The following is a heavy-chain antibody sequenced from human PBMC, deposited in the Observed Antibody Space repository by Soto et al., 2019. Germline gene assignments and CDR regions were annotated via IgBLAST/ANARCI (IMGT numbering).Heavy chain of an antibody. D-gene: IGHD6-19*01. V-gene: IGHV3-23*01. CDR3: AKDPPLSSGPWLGVPFDY. CDR1: GFTFSSYA. CDR2: ISGSGGST. J-gene: IGHJ4*02. Sequence: PGGSLGLSCAASGFTFSSYAMSWVRQAPGKGLEWVSAISGSGGSTYYADSVKGRFTISRDNSKNTLYLQMNSLRAEDTAVYYCAKDPPLSSGPWLGVPFDYWGQGTLVTVSS.